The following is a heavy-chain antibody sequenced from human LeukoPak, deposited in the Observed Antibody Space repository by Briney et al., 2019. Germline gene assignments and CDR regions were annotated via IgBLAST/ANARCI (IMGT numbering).Heavy chain of an antibody. CDR1: GGSISSHY. J-gene: IGHJ4*02. CDR2: IYYSGST. CDR3: ARGYYDSSGYWLSDY. V-gene: IGHV4-59*11. D-gene: IGHD3-22*01. Sequence: SETLSLTCTVSGGSISSHYWSWIRQPPGKGLEWIGYIYYSGSTNYNPSLKSRVTISVDTSKNQFSLKLSSVTAADTAVYYCARGYYDSSGYWLSDYWGQGTLVTVSS.